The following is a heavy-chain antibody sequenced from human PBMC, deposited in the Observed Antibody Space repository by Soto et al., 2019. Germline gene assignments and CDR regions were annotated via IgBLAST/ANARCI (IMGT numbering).Heavy chain of an antibody. CDR2: ITADGGT. Sequence: EVQVLESGGGLVQPGGSLRLSCEGSGFTVSRHAMTWIRQAPGKGPEWVSTITADGGTYYADSVKGRFAMCRDTSDSTLYLQLNSLGAECTAAYYCAPHVGCSGGSCRYDAFAIRGQGTMVTVSS. CDR3: APHVGCSGGSCRYDAFAI. CDR1: GFTVSRHA. J-gene: IGHJ3*02. V-gene: IGHV3-23*01. D-gene: IGHD2-15*01.